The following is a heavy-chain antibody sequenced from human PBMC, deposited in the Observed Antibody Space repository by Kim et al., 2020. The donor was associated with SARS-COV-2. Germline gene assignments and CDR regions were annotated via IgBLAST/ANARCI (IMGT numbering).Heavy chain of an antibody. D-gene: IGHD2-15*01. Sequence: GESLKISCKGSGYSFTSYWIGWVRQMPGKGLAWMGIIYPGDSDTRYSPSFQGQVTISADKSISTAYLQWSSLKASDTAMYYCARRYCSGGSCYWFDPWGQGTLVTVSS. CDR2: IYPGDSDT. V-gene: IGHV5-51*01. CDR1: GYSFTSYW. CDR3: ARRYCSGGSCYWFDP. J-gene: IGHJ5*02.